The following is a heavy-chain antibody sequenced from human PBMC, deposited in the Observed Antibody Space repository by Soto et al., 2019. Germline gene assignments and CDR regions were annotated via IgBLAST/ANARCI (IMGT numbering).Heavy chain of an antibody. D-gene: IGHD6-13*01. CDR2: ISSSSSYI. CDR1: GFTFSSYS. CDR3: ARERQQLVALDAFDI. V-gene: IGHV3-21*01. Sequence: PVGSLRLSCAASGFTFSSYSMNWVRQAPGKGLEWVSSISSSSSYIYYADSVKGRFTISRDNAKNSLYLQMNSLRAEDTAVYYCARERQQLVALDAFDIWGQGTMVTVSS. J-gene: IGHJ3*02.